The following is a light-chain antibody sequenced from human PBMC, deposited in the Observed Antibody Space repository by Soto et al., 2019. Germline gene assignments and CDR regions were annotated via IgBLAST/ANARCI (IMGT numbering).Light chain of an antibody. CDR2: AAS. CDR3: LQDYNFPYT. V-gene: IGKV1-6*01. J-gene: IGKJ2*01. Sequence: AIQMTQSPSSLSASVGDRVTITCRASQGIKSDLAWYQQKPGKAPKLLIFAASSLQSGDPSRFSGSGSGTDFTLTISSLQPEDFATYYCLQDYNFPYTFGQGTKVDIK. CDR1: QGIKSD.